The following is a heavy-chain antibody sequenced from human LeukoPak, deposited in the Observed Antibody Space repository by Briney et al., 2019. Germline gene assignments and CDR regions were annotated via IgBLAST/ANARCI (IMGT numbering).Heavy chain of an antibody. D-gene: IGHD2-15*01. Sequence: GRSLRLSCEASGFTFSNYGMHWVRQAPGKGLEWVALISYDGSNKYHADSVKGRFTISRDNSKNTLYLQMNSLRAEDTAVYYCARDPTAYCSGGSCFGDYWGQGTLVTVSS. CDR1: GFTFSNYG. CDR3: ARDPTAYCSGGSCFGDY. V-gene: IGHV3-30*03. J-gene: IGHJ4*02. CDR2: ISYDGSNK.